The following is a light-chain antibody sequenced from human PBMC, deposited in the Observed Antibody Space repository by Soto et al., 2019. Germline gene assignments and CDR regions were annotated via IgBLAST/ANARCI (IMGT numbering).Light chain of an antibody. Sequence: DIQMTQSPSSLSASVGDRVTITYRASQSISSYLNWYQQRPGKAPKVLIYGASTLQSGVPSRFSGSGSGTEFTLTISSLQSEDYAVYYCQQCNTWPPETFGQGTKVDIK. J-gene: IGKJ1*01. CDR2: GAS. V-gene: IGKV1-39*01. CDR1: QSISSY. CDR3: QQCNTWPPET.